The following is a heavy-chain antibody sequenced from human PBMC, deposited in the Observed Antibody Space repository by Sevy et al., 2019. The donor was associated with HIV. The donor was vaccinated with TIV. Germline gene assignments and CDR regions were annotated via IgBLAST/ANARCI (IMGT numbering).Heavy chain of an antibody. V-gene: IGHV4-39*01. D-gene: IGHD6-19*01. J-gene: IGHJ1*01. Sequence: SETLSLTCTVSGGSISSSSYYWGWIRQPPGKGLEWIGTIYCSGSTYYNPSLKSRVTMSVDTSKNQFSLKLSSVTAADTAVYYCASDSSGWYGFLQHWGQGTLVTVSS. CDR2: IYCSGST. CDR3: ASDSSGWYGFLQH. CDR1: GGSISSSSYY.